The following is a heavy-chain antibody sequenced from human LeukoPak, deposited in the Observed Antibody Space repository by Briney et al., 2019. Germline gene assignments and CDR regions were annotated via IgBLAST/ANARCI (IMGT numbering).Heavy chain of an antibody. J-gene: IGHJ4*02. CDR1: GGTFSSYA. D-gene: IGHD6-13*01. V-gene: IGHV1-69*05. Sequence: SVKVSCKASGGTFSSYAISWVRQAPGQGLEWMGRIIPIFGTANYAQKFQGRVTITTDESTSTAYMELSSLRSEDTALYYCAGHFRGQQLVLPDYWGQGTLVTVSS. CDR3: AGHFRGQQLVLPDY. CDR2: IIPIFGTA.